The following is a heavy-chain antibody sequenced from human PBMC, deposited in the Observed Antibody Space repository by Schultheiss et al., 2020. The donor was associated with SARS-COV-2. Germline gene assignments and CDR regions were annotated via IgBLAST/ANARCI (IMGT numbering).Heavy chain of an antibody. J-gene: IGHJ3*02. CDR1: GFTFDDYA. Sequence: GGSLRLSCAASGFTFDDYAMHWVRQAPGKGLEWVSGISWNSGSIGYADSVKGRFTISRDNSKNTLYLQMNSLRAEDTAVYYCARDVGQWLAQDDAFDIWGQGTMVTVSS. D-gene: IGHD6-19*01. CDR3: ARDVGQWLAQDDAFDI. CDR2: ISWNSGSI. V-gene: IGHV3-9*01.